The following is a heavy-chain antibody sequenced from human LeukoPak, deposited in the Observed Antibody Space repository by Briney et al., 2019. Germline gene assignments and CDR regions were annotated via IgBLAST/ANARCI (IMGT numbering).Heavy chain of an antibody. Sequence: ASVKVSCKASGGTFSSYAISWVRQAPGQGLEWMGGIIPIFGTANYAQKFQGRVTITADESTSTAYMELSSLRSEDTAVYYCASLRKATIFGGPLEYYFDYWGQGTLVTVSS. CDR3: ASLRKATIFGGPLEYYFDY. CDR2: IIPIFGTA. D-gene: IGHD3-3*01. CDR1: GGTFSSYA. V-gene: IGHV1-69*13. J-gene: IGHJ4*02.